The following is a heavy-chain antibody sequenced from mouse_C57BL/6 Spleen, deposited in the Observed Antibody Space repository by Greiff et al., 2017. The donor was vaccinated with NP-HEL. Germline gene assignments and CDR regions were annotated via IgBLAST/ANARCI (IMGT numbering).Heavy chain of an antibody. CDR3: AITTGYWYFDV. CDR2: IDPSDSYT. J-gene: IGHJ1*03. D-gene: IGHD1-1*01. Sequence: QVQLQQPGAELVMPGASVKLSCKASGYTFTSYWMHWVKQRPGQGLEWIGEIDPSDSYTNYNQKFKGKSTLTVDKSYSTAYMRLSSLTSDDSAVYYCAITTGYWYFDVWGTGTTVTVSS. V-gene: IGHV1-69*01. CDR1: GYTFTSYW.